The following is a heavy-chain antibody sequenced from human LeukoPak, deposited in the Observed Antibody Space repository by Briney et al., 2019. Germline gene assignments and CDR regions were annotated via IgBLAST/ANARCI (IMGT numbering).Heavy chain of an antibody. V-gene: IGHV4-4*07. Sequence: SETLSLTCTVSGNSFGDYYWSWIRQPAGKGLEWIGRIYTSGSTNYNPSLKSRVTISVDTSKNQFSLKLSSVTAADTAVYYCARDSAGYSSGWGFDYWGQGTLVTVSS. J-gene: IGHJ4*02. D-gene: IGHD6-19*01. CDR2: IYTSGST. CDR3: ARDSAGYSSGWGFDY. CDR1: GNSFGDYY.